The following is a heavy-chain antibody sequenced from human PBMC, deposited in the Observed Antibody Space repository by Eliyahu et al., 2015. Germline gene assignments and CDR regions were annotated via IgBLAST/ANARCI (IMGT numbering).Heavy chain of an antibody. CDR3: ARDPYNLKAVDC. V-gene: IGHV3-74*01. J-gene: IGHJ4*02. CDR2: INTDGTTI. Sequence: SRINTDGTTINYADSVKGRFTISRDNAKNTLYLQMNSLRAEDTAVYYCARDPYNLKAVDCWGQGTLVTVSS. D-gene: IGHD1-20*01.